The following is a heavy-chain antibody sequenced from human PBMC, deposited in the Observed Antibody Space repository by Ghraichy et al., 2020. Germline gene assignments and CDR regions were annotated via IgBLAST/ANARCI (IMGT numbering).Heavy chain of an antibody. CDR3: ARRIQLWFDAFDI. CDR2: IFYSGST. Sequence: SETLSLTCTVSGGSISSCGRYWGWIRAPPGKGLEWPGSIFYSGSTFSNPSLKSRLTISVDTSKNQFSLKLRSVTAADTAVYYCARRIQLWFDAFDIWGQGTMVAVSS. V-gene: IGHV4-39*01. CDR1: GGSISSCGRY. J-gene: IGHJ3*02. D-gene: IGHD5-18*01.